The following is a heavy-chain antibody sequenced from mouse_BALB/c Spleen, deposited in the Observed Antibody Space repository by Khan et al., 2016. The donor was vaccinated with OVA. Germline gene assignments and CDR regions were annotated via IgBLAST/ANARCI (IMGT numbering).Heavy chain of an antibody. CDR3: TNDGYSPWFAY. CDR2: IDPENGNT. Sequence: MQLEESGAELVRPGALVKLSCKASGFNIKDYYMHWVEQRPEQGLVWIGRIDPENGNTIYDPKFQGKASITSDTSSNTAYLQLSSLTSEDTAVNNCTNDGYSPWFAYWGQGTLVTVSA. D-gene: IGHD2-3*01. V-gene: IGHV14-1*02. CDR1: GFNIKDYY. J-gene: IGHJ3*01.